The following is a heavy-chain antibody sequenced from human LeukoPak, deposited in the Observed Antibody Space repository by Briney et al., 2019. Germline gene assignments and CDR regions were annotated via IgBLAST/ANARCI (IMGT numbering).Heavy chain of an antibody. V-gene: IGHV3-7*01. Sequence: PGGSLRLSCATAGFSLSAFWMNWVRQAPGKGLEWVANINQDGSERWYADSVKGRFTISRDNARNSLYLQMNSLRAEDTAVYYCARDSGSYYAFDYWGQGTLVTVSS. D-gene: IGHD1-26*01. J-gene: IGHJ4*02. CDR1: GFSLSAFW. CDR2: INQDGSER. CDR3: ARDSGSYYAFDY.